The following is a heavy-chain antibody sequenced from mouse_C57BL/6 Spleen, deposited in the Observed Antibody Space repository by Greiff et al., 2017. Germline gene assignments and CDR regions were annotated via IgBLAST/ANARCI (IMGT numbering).Heavy chain of an antibody. Sequence: VQLVESGPELVKPGASVKISCKASGYAFSSSWMNWVKQRPGKGLEWIGRIYPGDGDTNYNGKFKGKATLTADKSSSTAYMQLSSLTSEDSAVYFCARGDSSGYVGYWGQGTTLTVSS. D-gene: IGHD3-2*02. V-gene: IGHV1-82*01. CDR3: ARGDSSGYVGY. CDR1: GYAFSSSW. J-gene: IGHJ2*01. CDR2: IYPGDGDT.